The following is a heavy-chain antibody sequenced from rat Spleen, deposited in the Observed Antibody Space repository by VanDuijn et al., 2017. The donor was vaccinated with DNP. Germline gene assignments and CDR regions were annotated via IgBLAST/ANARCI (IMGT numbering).Heavy chain of an antibody. Sequence: QVQLKESGPGLVQPSQTLSLTCTVSGFSLSSYTINWVRQPPGKGLEWVGAIWSGGSTDYNSALESRLSISRDTSKSQVFLKMNSLQTEDTAIYFCTRETMMVVITTPFDYWGQGVMVTVSS. J-gene: IGHJ2*01. CDR2: IWSGGST. CDR1: GFSLSSYT. D-gene: IGHD1-12*02. V-gene: IGHV2-15*01. CDR3: TRETMMVVITTPFDY.